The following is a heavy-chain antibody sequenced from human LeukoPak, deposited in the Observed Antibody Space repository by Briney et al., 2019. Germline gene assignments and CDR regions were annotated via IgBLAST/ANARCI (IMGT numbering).Heavy chain of an antibody. D-gene: IGHD3-3*01. CDR1: GGSFSGYY. CDR3: ARPITMRAPYYYGMDV. Sequence: PSETLSLTRAVYGGSFSGYYWSWIRQPPGKGLEWIGEINHSGSTNYNPSLKSRVTISVDTSKNQFSLKLSSVTAADTAVYYCARPITMRAPYYYGMDVWGQGTTVTVSS. CDR2: INHSGST. J-gene: IGHJ6*02. V-gene: IGHV4-34*01.